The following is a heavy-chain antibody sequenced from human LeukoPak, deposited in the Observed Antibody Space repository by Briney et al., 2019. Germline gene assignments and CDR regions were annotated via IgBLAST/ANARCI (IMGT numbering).Heavy chain of an antibody. V-gene: IGHV3-23*01. CDR3: AKDADYLKYFDY. D-gene: IGHD2/OR15-2a*01. J-gene: IGHJ4*02. Sequence: GGSLRLSCAASGFTVSSNYMSWVRQAPGKGLEWVSAISGSGGSTYYADSVKGRFTISRDNSKNTLYLQMNSLRAEDTAVYYCAKDADYLKYFDYWGQGTLVTVSS. CDR2: ISGSGGST. CDR1: GFTVSSNY.